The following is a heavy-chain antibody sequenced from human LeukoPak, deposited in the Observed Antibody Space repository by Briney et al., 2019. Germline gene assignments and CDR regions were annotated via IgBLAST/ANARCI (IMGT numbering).Heavy chain of an antibody. J-gene: IGHJ4*02. Sequence: GGSLRLSCAASGFTFSSYSMNWVRQAPGKGLEWVSPISSSSSYIYYADSVKGRFTISRDNAKNSLYLQMNSLRAEDTAVYYCATDEKDFDWIDYWGQGTLVTVSS. CDR2: ISSSSSYI. CDR1: GFTFSSYS. V-gene: IGHV3-21*01. D-gene: IGHD3-9*01. CDR3: ATDEKDFDWIDY.